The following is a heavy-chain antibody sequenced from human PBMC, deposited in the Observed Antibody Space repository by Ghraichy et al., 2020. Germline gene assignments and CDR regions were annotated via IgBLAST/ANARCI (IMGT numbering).Heavy chain of an antibody. CDR2: IYYSGST. V-gene: IGHV4-59*01. J-gene: IGHJ5*02. D-gene: IGHD1-26*01. Sequence: SETLSLTCTVSGGSISSYYWSWIRQPPGKGLEWIGYIYYSGSTNYNPSLKSRVTISVDTSKNQFSLKLSSVTAADTAVYYCARDGSGSYRNDENWFDPWGQGTLVNVSS. CDR1: GGSISSYY. CDR3: ARDGSGSYRNDENWFDP.